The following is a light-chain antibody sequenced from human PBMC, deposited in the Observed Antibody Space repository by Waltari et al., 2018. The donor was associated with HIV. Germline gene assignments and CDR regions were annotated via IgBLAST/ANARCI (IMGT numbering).Light chain of an antibody. CDR2: CAS. V-gene: IGKV4-1*01. CDR3: HQYFSAPWT. CDR1: QSLLYSANNKTY. J-gene: IGKJ1*01. Sequence: DIVMPQSPDPLAVSLGARATIHCKSSQSLLYSANNKTYLAWSPQKPGQPPKFLIYCASTRESGIADRFIGSGSGTDVTLTISSLQADDVVVYYCHQYFSAPWTFGQGTKVEIK.